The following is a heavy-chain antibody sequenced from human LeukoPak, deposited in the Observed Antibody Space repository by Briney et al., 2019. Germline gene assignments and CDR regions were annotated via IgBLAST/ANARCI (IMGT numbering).Heavy chain of an antibody. CDR3: ARDEVVAASYGMDV. V-gene: IGHV1-8*01. CDR2: MNPNSGNT. J-gene: IGHJ6*02. Sequence: GASVKVSCKASGYTFTSYDINWVRQATGQGLEWMGWMNPNSGNTGYAQKFQGRVTMTRNTSISTAYMELSSLRSEDTAVYYCARDEVVAASYGMDVWGQGTTVTVSS. CDR1: GYTFTSYD. D-gene: IGHD2-15*01.